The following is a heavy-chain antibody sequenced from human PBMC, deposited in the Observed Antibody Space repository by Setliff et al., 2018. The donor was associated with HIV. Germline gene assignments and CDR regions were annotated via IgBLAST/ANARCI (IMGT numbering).Heavy chain of an antibody. D-gene: IGHD4-17*01. CDR1: GGSISSYY. CDR2: IYYSGST. V-gene: IGHV4-59*08. J-gene: IGHJ4*02. CDR3: ARRGKDDYGESYSLKMVYFDY. Sequence: SETLSLTCTVSGGSISSYYWSWIRQPPGKGLEWIGYIYYSGSTNYNPSLKSRVTISVDTSKNQFSLKLSSVTAADTAVYYCARRGKDDYGESYSLKMVYFDYWGQGTRVTVSS.